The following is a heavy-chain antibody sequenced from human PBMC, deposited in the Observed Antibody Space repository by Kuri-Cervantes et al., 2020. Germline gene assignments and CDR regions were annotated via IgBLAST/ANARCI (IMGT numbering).Heavy chain of an antibody. D-gene: IGHD1-26*01. CDR2: ISGSGGST. CDR3: ARESRDSGSSPALDY. CDR1: GFTFSSYA. J-gene: IGHJ4*02. Sequence: GESLKISCAASGFTFSSYAMSWVRQAPGKGLEWVSAISGSGGSTYYADSVKGRFTISRGNSKNTLYLQMNSLRAEDTAVYYCARESRDSGSSPALDYWGQGTLVTVSS. V-gene: IGHV3-23*01.